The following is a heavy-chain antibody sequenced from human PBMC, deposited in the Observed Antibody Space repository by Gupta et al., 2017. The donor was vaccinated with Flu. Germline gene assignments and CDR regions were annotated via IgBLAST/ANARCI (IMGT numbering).Heavy chain of an antibody. CDR2: INTHNGEP. Sequence: QVQLVQSGAEVKKPGASVKVSCKASGYTFSNDGISWMRQAPGQGLEWMGWINTHNGEPHYGKNLQGRGTITTDTSKSTAYMERRSLRSDDNAGSYSARGYCAPTSGLLYGYAGSEIWGQGTGVTVSS. D-gene: IGHD2-15*01. CDR3: ARGYCAPTSGLLYGYAGSEI. CDR1: GYTFSNDG. J-gene: IGHJ3*02. V-gene: IGHV1-18*01.